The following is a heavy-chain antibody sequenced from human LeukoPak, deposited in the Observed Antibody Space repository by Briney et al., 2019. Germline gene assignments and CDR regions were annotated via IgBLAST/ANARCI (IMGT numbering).Heavy chain of an antibody. CDR1: GFSFSSYG. CDR3: AKDRGTTASGTFDH. CDR2: ISDDGKNR. D-gene: IGHD6-13*01. V-gene: IGHV3-30*18. Sequence: GGSVRLSCAASGFSFSSYGMHWARQAPGKGLEWVAVISDDGKNRNYADSVKGRFTISRDNSRNTVHLQMNSLRGEDTAEYYCAKDRGTTASGTFDHWGQGTLVTVSS. J-gene: IGHJ4*02.